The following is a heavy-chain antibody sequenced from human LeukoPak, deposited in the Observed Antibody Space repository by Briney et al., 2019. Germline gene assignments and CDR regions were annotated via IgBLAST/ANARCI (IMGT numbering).Heavy chain of an antibody. D-gene: IGHD4-11*01. CDR3: AKARNSDYRFGFDI. CDR2: ISGSGGST. J-gene: IGHJ3*02. V-gene: IGHV3-23*01. CDR1: RFTFSNYA. Sequence: GGSLRLSCAVARFTFSNYAMSWVRQAPGKGLEWVSGISGSGGSTYYANSVKGWFTFFGDNSRNTLYLQMSSPRAEDTAVYYCAKARNSDYRFGFDIWGQGTMVTVSS.